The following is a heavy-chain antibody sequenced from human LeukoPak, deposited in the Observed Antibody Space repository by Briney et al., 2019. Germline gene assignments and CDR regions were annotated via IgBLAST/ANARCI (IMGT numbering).Heavy chain of an antibody. Sequence: GGSLRLSCAASGFTFSSYGMHWVRQAPGKGLEWVAVISYDGSNKFYADSVKGRFTISRDNSRSTLYLQVNSLRAEDTAVYYCAKDDYGDYEALMDVWGQGTTVTVSS. CDR1: GFTFSSYG. D-gene: IGHD4-17*01. J-gene: IGHJ6*02. CDR3: AKDDYGDYEALMDV. V-gene: IGHV3-30*18. CDR2: ISYDGSNK.